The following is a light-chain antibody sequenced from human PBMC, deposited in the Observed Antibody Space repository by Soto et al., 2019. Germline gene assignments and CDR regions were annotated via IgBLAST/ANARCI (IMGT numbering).Light chain of an antibody. CDR1: QSLLQSDGYNY. CDR3: MQALQTPLT. J-gene: IGKJ2*01. Sequence: IVMTQSPLSLPVTPGEPASISCRSSQSLLQSDGYNYLDWYLQKPGQSPQLLIYLGSNRASGVPDRFSGCGSGTDFTLSISRVEAEDVRVYYCMQALQTPLTFGQGTKLEIK. CDR2: LGS. V-gene: IGKV2-28*01.